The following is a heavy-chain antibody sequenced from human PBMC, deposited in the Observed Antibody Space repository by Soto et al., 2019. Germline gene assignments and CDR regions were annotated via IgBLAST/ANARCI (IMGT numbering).Heavy chain of an antibody. D-gene: IGHD1-1*01. Sequence: QVQLVQSGAEVKKPGSSVKVSCKASGGTFSSYAISWVRQAPGQGLEWMGGIIPIFGTANYAQKFQGRVTITADKSTSTAYMGLSSLRSEDTAVYYCARCSRRCPTERYYYGMDVWGQGTTVTVSS. J-gene: IGHJ6*02. V-gene: IGHV1-69*06. CDR3: ARCSRRCPTERYYYGMDV. CDR1: GGTFSSYA. CDR2: IIPIFGTA.